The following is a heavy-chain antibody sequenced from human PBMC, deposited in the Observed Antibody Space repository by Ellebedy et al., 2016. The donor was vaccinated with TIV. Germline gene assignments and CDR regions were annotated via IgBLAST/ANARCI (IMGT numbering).Heavy chain of an antibody. V-gene: IGHV4-59*01. Sequence: GSLRLSCTVSGGSISSYYWSSIRQPPGKGLEWIGYIYYSGSTNYNPSLKSRVTISVDTSKNQFSLKLSSVTAADTAVYYCARDTRSGLVADWGQGTLVTVSS. CDR1: GGSISSYY. J-gene: IGHJ4*02. CDR2: IYYSGST. CDR3: ARDTRSGLVAD. D-gene: IGHD2-15*01.